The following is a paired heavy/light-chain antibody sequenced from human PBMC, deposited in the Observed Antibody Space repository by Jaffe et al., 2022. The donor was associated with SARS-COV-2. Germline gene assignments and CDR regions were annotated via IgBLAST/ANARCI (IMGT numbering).Light chain of an antibody. Sequence: QSALTQPASVSGSPGQSITISCTGSNTDVGGYDYVSWYQQHPGTVPKTIIYDVSDRPSGVSTRFSGSKSGNTASLIISGLQAEDEADYYCCSYTSSGAWVFGTGTKLTVL. CDR1: NTDVGGYDY. CDR3: CSYTSSGAWV. CDR2: DVS. J-gene: IGLJ3*02. V-gene: IGLV2-14*03.
Heavy chain of an antibody. CDR2: ISNNGGAS. V-gene: IGHV3-23*01. D-gene: IGHD6-13*01. Sequence: EVQLLESGGGLAQPGGSLRLSCVASGFTFSTYGMTWVRQAPGKGLEWVAIISNNGGASTHADSVKGRFTISRDNSDNTLYLQMNSLRAEDTAVYYCAKRRIAAAGIGGIDYWGQGTLVTVSS. CDR3: AKRRIAAAGIGGIDY. CDR1: GFTFSTYG. J-gene: IGHJ4*02.